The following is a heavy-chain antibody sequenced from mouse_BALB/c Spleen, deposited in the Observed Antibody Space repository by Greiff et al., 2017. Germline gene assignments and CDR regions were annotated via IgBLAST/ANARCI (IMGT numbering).Heavy chain of an antibody. CDR2: ISSGGSYT. CDR1: GFTFSSYT. CDR3: TSLTGTDFDY. D-gene: IGHD4-1*01. V-gene: IGHV5-6-4*01. Sequence: EVNVVESGGGLVKPGGSLKLSCAASGFTFSSYTMSWVRQTPEKRLEWVATISSGGSYTYYPDSVKGRFTISRDNAKNTLYLQMSSLKSEDTAMYYCTSLTGTDFDYWGQGTTLTVSS. J-gene: IGHJ2*01.